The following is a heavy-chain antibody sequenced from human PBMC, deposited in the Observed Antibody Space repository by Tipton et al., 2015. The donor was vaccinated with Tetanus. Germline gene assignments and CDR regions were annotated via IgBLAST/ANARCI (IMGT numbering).Heavy chain of an antibody. CDR1: GASISNNFFY. V-gene: IGHV4-39*02. D-gene: IGHD1-7*01. Sequence: TLSLTCTVSGASISNNFFYWGWIRQSPGWGLEWIGTIHFGGDTAYNLSLRSRVTISVDTSRNHVSLKMTSVTAADTALYYCSSGSGTAISEDWGQGTLVTVSS. J-gene: IGHJ4*02. CDR3: SSGSGTAISED. CDR2: IHFGGDT.